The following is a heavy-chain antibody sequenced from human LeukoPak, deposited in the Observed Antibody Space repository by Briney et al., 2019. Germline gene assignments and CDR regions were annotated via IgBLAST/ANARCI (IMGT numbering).Heavy chain of an antibody. CDR1: GYTFTSYD. Sequence: ASVKVSCKASGYTFTSYDIIWVRQATGQGLEWMGWMNPNSGNTGYAQKFQGRVTMTRNTSISTAYMELSSLRSEDTAVYYCARGEGTAVTTYYYYYAMDVWGPGTTVTVSS. D-gene: IGHD4-17*01. J-gene: IGHJ6*02. V-gene: IGHV1-8*01. CDR2: MNPNSGNT. CDR3: ARGEGTAVTTYYYYYAMDV.